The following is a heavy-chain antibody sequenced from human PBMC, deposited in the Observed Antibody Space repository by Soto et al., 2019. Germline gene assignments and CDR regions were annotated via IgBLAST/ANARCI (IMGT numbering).Heavy chain of an antibody. CDR1: GGSISGYY. CDR3: ARVRDYGLGTNRHYYGMDV. Sequence: PSETLSLTCTVSGGSISGYYWSWIRQPAGKGLEWIGRLYTMGSTNYNPSLQSRVNMSVDTSKNEFSLKVSSVTAADTAVYFCARVRDYGLGTNRHYYGMDVWGQGNTVT. D-gene: IGHD3-10*01. J-gene: IGHJ6*02. CDR2: LYTMGST. V-gene: IGHV4-4*07.